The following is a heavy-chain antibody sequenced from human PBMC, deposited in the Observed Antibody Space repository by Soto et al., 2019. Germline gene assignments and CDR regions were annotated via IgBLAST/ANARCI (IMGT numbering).Heavy chain of an antibody. CDR2: IDYSGSA. J-gene: IGHJ4*02. Sequence: QVQLQESGPGLVRPSETLSLTCTVSGGSISSYYWSWIRQPPGKGLEWIGYIDYSGSANYNPSLKSRVTISVDTSKTQFSLKLSSATAADTAVYYCARNYGGNVDYWGQGTLVTVSS. CDR1: GGSISSYY. V-gene: IGHV4-59*08. D-gene: IGHD4-17*01. CDR3: ARNYGGNVDY.